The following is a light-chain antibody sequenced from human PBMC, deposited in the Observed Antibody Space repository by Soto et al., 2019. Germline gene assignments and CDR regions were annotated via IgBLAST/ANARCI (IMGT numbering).Light chain of an antibody. Sequence: DIQMTQSPSSLSASVGDRVTITFRASQSLSSWLAWYQQKPGKAPKLLIFDAFSLESGVPSRFSGSRSGTEFTLTISSLQPDDYATYYCQQYNSYWTFGQGTKVDI. V-gene: IGKV1-5*01. CDR1: QSLSSW. CDR3: QQYNSYWT. J-gene: IGKJ1*01. CDR2: DAF.